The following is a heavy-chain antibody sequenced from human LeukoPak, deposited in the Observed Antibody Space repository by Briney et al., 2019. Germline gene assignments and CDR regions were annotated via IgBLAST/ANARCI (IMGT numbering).Heavy chain of an antibody. CDR1: GGSISSYY. J-gene: IGHJ4*02. CDR3: ARGVTLNYYDSSGYYYYFDY. D-gene: IGHD3-22*01. Sequence: SETLSLTCTVSGGSISSYYWSWIRQPPGKGLEWIGYIYYSGSTNYNPSLKSRVTISVDTSKNQFSLKLSSVTAADTAVYYCARGVTLNYYDSSGYYYYFDYWGQGTLVTVSS. V-gene: IGHV4-59*01. CDR2: IYYSGST.